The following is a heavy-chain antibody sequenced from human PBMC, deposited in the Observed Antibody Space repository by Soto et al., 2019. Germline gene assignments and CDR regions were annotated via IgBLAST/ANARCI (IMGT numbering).Heavy chain of an antibody. Sequence: SETLSLTCAVYGGSFSGYYWSWIRQPPGKGLEWIGEINHSGSTNCNPSLKSRVTISVDTSKNQFSLKLSSVTAADTAVYYCARPFNLVDTAMVTARGWFDPWGQGTLVTVS. J-gene: IGHJ5*02. CDR1: GGSFSGYY. CDR3: ARPFNLVDTAMVTARGWFDP. V-gene: IGHV4-34*01. D-gene: IGHD5-18*01. CDR2: INHSGST.